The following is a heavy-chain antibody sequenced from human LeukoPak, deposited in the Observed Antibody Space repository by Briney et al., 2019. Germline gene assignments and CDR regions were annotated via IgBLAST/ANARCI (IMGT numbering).Heavy chain of an antibody. J-gene: IGHJ4*02. CDR1: GFTFSSYW. CDR3: AAVYGGNSYPDY. D-gene: IGHD4-23*01. CDR2: IKQDGSEK. Sequence: PGGSLRLSCAASGFTFSSYWMTWVRQAPGKGLEWVANIKQDGSEKYCVDSVKGRFTISRDNAKNSLYLQVNSLRAEDTAVYYCAAVYGGNSYPDYWGQGTLVTVSS. V-gene: IGHV3-7*01.